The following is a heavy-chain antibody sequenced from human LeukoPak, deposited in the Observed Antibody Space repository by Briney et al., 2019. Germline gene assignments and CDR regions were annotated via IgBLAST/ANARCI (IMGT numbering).Heavy chain of an antibody. D-gene: IGHD1-26*01. CDR3: ANGLIEGAFDY. Sequence: GESLKISCKGSGYIFTSYWIAWVRQMPGKGLEWMGLIYPDDSDTRYSPSFEGQVTISVDKSISTAYLQWSSLRASDTAKYYCANGLIEGAFDYWGQEPWSPSPQ. CDR2: IYPDDSDT. J-gene: IGHJ4*01. CDR1: GYIFTSYW. V-gene: IGHV5-51*01.